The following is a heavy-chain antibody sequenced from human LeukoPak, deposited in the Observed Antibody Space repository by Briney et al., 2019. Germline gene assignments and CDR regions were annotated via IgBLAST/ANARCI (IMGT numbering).Heavy chain of an antibody. D-gene: IGHD3-3*01. CDR3: ARERANYDFWSGPAFDY. Sequence: SETLSLTCAVYGGSFSGYYWSWIRQPPEKGLEWIGEINHSGSTTYNLSLKSRVTISVDTSKNQFSLKLSSVTAADTAVYYCARERANYDFWSGPAFDYWGQGTLVTVSS. CDR1: GGSFSGYY. V-gene: IGHV4-34*01. J-gene: IGHJ4*02. CDR2: INHSGST.